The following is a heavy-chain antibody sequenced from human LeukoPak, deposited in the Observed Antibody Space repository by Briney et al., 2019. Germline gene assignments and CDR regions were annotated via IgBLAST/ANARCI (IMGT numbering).Heavy chain of an antibody. V-gene: IGHV3-53*01. CDR1: GFTISYNY. CDR2: IYTTGTT. Sequence: GGSLRLSCAASGFTISYNYMTWVRQAPGKGLEWASSIYTTGTTYYADSVKGRFTISRDSSKTTVFLQMNSQRVEDTAVYYCAAQDTFFDSWGQGTLVTVSS. CDR3: AAQDTFFDS. D-gene: IGHD2-15*01. J-gene: IGHJ4*02.